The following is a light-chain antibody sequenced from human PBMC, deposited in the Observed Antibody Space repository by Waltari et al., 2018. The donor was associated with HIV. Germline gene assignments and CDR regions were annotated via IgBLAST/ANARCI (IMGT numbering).Light chain of an antibody. CDR1: QIIDSSH. J-gene: IGKJ1*01. V-gene: IGKV3-20*01. Sequence: EIVLTQSPRTLSLSPGYGGILLCSASQIIDSSHLAWSQHKPGQYLRLLIFGGSVRATGGPDRFTGSVSGADFTLTIARVEPEDFAVYYCQQFALLPETFGEGTKVE. CDR3: QQFALLPET. CDR2: GGS.